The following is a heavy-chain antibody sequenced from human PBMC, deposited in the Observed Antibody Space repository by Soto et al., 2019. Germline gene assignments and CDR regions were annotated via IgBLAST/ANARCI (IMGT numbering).Heavy chain of an antibody. CDR1: GYTFTNYG. CDR3: ARGSGARNYDYIRGSYRYYMDV. CDR2: IRPYSGNT. J-gene: IGHJ6*03. Sequence: GASVNVSCKASGYTFTNYGISWVRQAPGQGLEWMGWIRPYSGNTHYAQKLQGRVTMTTDTSTSTAYMELRSLRSDDTALYYCARGSGARNYDYIRGSYRYYMDVWGKGTTVTVSS. V-gene: IGHV1-18*01. D-gene: IGHD3-16*02.